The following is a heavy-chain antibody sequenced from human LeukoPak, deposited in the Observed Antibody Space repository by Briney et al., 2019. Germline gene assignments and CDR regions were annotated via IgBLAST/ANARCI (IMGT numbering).Heavy chain of an antibody. J-gene: IGHJ6*01. CDR2: ISSSGSNI. Sequence: GGSLRLSCAASGFPFSSYEMNWVRRSPGRGLEWGSYISSSGSNIYYADPVKGRFTISRDNAKNSLYLQINRLRAEDTAVYYCAKLGITMSGGVGGKGTTATIPS. V-gene: IGHV3-48*03. CDR3: AKLGITMSGGV. CDR1: GFPFSSYE. D-gene: IGHD3-10*02.